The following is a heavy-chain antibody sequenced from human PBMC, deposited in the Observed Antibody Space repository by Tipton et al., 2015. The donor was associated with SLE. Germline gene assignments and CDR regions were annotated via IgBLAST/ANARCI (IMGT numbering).Heavy chain of an antibody. J-gene: IGHJ4*02. CDR2: LYSGGFS. CDR3: AKDRCSGCRGPDY. CDR1: EFSVSGNY. V-gene: IGHV3-53*05. Sequence: SLRLSCVASEFSVSGNYMSWVRQAPGKGLEWISVLYSGGFSHYADSVKGRFTISRDLSKNTLYLQMANLGPEDTAVYYCAKDRCSGCRGPDYWGQGTLVTVSS. D-gene: IGHD5-12*01.